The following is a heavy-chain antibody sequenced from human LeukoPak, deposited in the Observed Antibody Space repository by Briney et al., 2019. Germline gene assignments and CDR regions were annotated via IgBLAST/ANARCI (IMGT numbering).Heavy chain of an antibody. D-gene: IGHD1-26*01. Sequence: PSETLSLTCAVYGGSFSGYYWSWVRQAPGKGLEWVSAISGSGGSTYYADSVKGRFTISRDNSKNTLYLQMNSLRAEDTAVYYCAKGLSVVGATIGYWGQGTLVTVSS. J-gene: IGHJ4*02. CDR3: AKGLSVVGATIGY. V-gene: IGHV3-23*01. CDR1: GGSFSGYY. CDR2: ISGSGGST.